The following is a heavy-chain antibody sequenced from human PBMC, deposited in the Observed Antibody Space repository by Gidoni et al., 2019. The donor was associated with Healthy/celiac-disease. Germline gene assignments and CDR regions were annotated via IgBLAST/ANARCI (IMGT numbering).Heavy chain of an antibody. Sequence: QVQLQESGPGLVKPSETLSLTCPVSGGSIISYYWSWIRQPPGKGLEWIGYIYYSGSTNYNPSLKSRVTISVDTSKNQFSLKLSSVTAADTAVYYCARDRSGSGWYALFDYWGQGTLVTVSS. V-gene: IGHV4-59*01. CDR3: ARDRSGSGWYALFDY. J-gene: IGHJ4*02. CDR1: GGSIISYY. D-gene: IGHD6-19*01. CDR2: IYYSGST.